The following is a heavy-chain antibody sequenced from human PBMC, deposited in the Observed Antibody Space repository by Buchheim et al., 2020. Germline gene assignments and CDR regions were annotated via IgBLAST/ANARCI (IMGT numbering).Heavy chain of an antibody. D-gene: IGHD7-27*01. CDR2: IMVDGGGT. CDR1: GFTFSSYA. Sequence: EVQLLESGGGLVQPGGSLRLSCAASGFTFSSYAMSWVRQAPGKGLEWVSAIMVDGGGTYYEDSVKGRFTISRANSKNTRSLQMNSLRAEDTAVYYCAKRGMGMWVDYWGQGTL. J-gene: IGHJ4*02. CDR3: AKRGMGMWVDY. V-gene: IGHV3-23*01.